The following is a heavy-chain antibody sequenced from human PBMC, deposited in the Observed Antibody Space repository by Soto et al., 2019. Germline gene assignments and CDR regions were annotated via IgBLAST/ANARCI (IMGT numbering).Heavy chain of an antibody. CDR1: GFTFNIYA. CDR3: AKDRYLDHDSRGYLFDN. V-gene: IGHV3-23*01. J-gene: IGHJ4*02. CDR2: ISRYGDFT. Sequence: EVQLLESGGDLIQPGGSLRPSCAASGFTFNIYAMTWVRQAPGQGLEWVSAISRYGDFTYYADSVEGRFTISRDNSKNTLYLQMNSLRAEDTAVYYCAKDRYLDHDSRGYLFDNWGQGTLVTVSS. D-gene: IGHD3-22*01.